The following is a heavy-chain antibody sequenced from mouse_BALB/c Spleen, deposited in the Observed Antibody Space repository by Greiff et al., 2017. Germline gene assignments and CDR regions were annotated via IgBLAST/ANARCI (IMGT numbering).Heavy chain of an antibody. D-gene: IGHD1-1*01. CDR3: TYYGSTPFAY. V-gene: IGHV6-6*02. CDR1: GFTFSSYW. Sequence: EVMLVESGGGLVQPGGSMKLSCVASGFTFSSYWMSWVRQSPEKGLEWVAEIRLKSDNYATHYAESVKGKFTISRDDSKSRLYLQMNSLRAEDTGIYYCTYYGSTPFAYWGQGTLVTVSA. J-gene: IGHJ3*01. CDR2: IRLKSDNYAT.